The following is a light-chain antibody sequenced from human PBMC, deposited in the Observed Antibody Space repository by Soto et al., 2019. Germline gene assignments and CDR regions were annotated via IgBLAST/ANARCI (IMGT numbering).Light chain of an antibody. V-gene: IGKV1-12*01. J-gene: IGKJ4*01. CDR2: SAS. CDR3: QQANRFPLT. Sequence: DTQMTQSPSSVSASVGDRVTITCRASQGVYSWLAWYQQKPGKAPKLLIYSASSLQSGVPSRFSGSGSGTDFTLTISSLQPEDFATYFCQQANRFPLTFGGGTEVEIK. CDR1: QGVYSW.